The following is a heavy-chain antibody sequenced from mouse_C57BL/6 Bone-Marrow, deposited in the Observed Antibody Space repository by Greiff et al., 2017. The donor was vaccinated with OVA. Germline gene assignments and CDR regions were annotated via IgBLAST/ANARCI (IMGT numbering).Heavy chain of an antibody. CDR1: GFTLSNYW. Sequence: EVKLEESGGGLVQPGGSMKLPCVASGFTLSNYWMNWVRQSPEKGLEWVAQIRLKSDNYATHYAESVKGRFTISRDDSKSSVYLQMNNLRAEDTGIYYCTGRGYGSSFDYWGQGTTLTVSS. V-gene: IGHV6-3*01. D-gene: IGHD1-1*01. CDR2: IRLKSDNYAT. CDR3: TGRGYGSSFDY. J-gene: IGHJ2*01.